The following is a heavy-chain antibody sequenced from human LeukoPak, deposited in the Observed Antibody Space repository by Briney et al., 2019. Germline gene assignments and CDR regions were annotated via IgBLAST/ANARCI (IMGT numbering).Heavy chain of an antibody. V-gene: IGHV4-30-2*01. J-gene: IGHJ4*02. CDR3: ARGGMVRGVQFDY. CDR2: IYHCGST. Sequence: SQTLSLTCAVSGVSISSGGYSWSWIPQPPGKGLEWIGYIYHCGSTYYNPSLKSRVTISVDRSKNQFSLKLSSVTAADTAVYYCARGGMVRGVQFDYWGQGTLVTVSS. D-gene: IGHD3-10*01. CDR1: GVSISSGGYS.